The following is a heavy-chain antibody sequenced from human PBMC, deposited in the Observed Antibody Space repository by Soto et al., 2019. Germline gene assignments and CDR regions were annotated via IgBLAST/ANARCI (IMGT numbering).Heavy chain of an antibody. CDR1: GGTFSSFG. Sequence: SVKVSCKASGGTFSSFGISWVRQAPGQGLEWMGGIIPVFGRPNYAQRFWGRLTITADESTNTSYMELIDLTSEDTAVYYCAREASGYDFWGQGTQVTVSS. J-gene: IGHJ1*01. CDR3: AREASGYDF. D-gene: IGHD5-12*01. CDR2: IIPVFGRP. V-gene: IGHV1-69*13.